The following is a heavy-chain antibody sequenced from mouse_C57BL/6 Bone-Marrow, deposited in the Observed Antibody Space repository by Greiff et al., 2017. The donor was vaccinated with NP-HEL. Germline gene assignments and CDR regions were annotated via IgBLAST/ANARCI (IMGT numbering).Heavy chain of an antibody. J-gene: IGHJ3*01. CDR2: IDPETGGT. CDR1: GYTFTDYE. D-gene: IGHD2-3*01. CDR3: TRGPDDLFAY. V-gene: IGHV1-15*01. Sequence: LVESGAELVRPGASVTLSCKASGYTFTDYEMHWVKQTPVHGLEWIGAIDPETGGTAYNQKFQGKAILTADKSSSTAYMELRSLTSEDSAVYYCTRGPDDLFAYWGQGTLVTVSA.